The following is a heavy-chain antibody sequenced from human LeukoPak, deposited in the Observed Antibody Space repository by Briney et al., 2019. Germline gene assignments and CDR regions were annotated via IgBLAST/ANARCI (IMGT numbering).Heavy chain of an antibody. Sequence: ASVKVSCKASGYTFTGYYMHWVRQAPGQGLEWMGWINPNSGGTNYAQKFQGRVTMTRDTSISTAYMELSRLRSDDTAVYYCAILDNYYGSGSYYSYNWFDPWGQGTLVTVSS. V-gene: IGHV1-2*02. CDR1: GYTFTGYY. CDR3: AILDNYYGSGSYYSYNWFDP. CDR2: INPNSGGT. D-gene: IGHD3-10*01. J-gene: IGHJ5*02.